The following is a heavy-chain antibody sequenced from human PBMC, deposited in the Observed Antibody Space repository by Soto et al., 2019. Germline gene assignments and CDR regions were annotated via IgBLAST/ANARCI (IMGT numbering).Heavy chain of an antibody. CDR3: ARVESLGTSTYFMDY. J-gene: IGHJ4*02. CDR2: TSYDGGKM. Sequence: QVQLVESGGGVVQPGGSLRLSCAASGFTFQNYSMHWVRQAPGKGLEWVAVTSYDGGKMFYADSVQGRFTISRDNSKYTLDLKMNSLRPGDTAVYYCARVESLGTSTYFMDYWGQGTLVTVSS. D-gene: IGHD3-16*01. V-gene: IGHV3-30*03. CDR1: GFTFQNYS.